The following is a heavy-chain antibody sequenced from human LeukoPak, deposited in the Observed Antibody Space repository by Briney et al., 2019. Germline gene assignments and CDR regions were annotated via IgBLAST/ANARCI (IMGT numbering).Heavy chain of an antibody. CDR1: GGSFSGYY. CDR3: ARSGVVIRL. CDR2: INHSGST. J-gene: IGHJ4*02. D-gene: IGHD3-3*01. V-gene: IGHV4-34*01. Sequence: SETLSLTCAVYGGSFSGYYWSWSRQPPGKGLEWIGEINHSGSTNYNPSLKSRVTISVDTSKNQFSLKLSSVTAADTAVYYCARSGVVIRLWGQGTLVTVSS.